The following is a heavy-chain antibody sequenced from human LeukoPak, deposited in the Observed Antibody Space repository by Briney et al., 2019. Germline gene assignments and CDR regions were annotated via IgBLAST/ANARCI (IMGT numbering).Heavy chain of an antibody. CDR1: GYSIRTGYY. CDR2: VYHSGST. CDR3: ARSYFSVGAFDI. Sequence: SETLSLTCAVSGYSIRTGYYWGWVRQPPGQDLEWIGSVYHSGSTYYNPSLQSRVNILVDTSKNQFSLSLTSVTAADTAVYYCARSYFSVGAFDIWGQGTMVTVSS. J-gene: IGHJ3*02. V-gene: IGHV4-38-2*01. D-gene: IGHD2-8*01.